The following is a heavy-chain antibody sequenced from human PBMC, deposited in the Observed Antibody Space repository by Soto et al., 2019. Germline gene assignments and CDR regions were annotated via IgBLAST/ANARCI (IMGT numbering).Heavy chain of an antibody. V-gene: IGHV1-18*01. Sequence: ASVKVSCKASGYTFTSYGISWVRQAPGQGLEWMGWISAYNGNTNYAQKLQGRVTMTTDTSTSTAYMELRSLRSDDTAVYYCARILGYCSSTSCHNYYYGMDVWGQGTTVTVSS. CDR3: ARILGYCSSTSCHNYYYGMDV. CDR1: GYTFTSYG. D-gene: IGHD2-2*01. J-gene: IGHJ6*02. CDR2: ISAYNGNT.